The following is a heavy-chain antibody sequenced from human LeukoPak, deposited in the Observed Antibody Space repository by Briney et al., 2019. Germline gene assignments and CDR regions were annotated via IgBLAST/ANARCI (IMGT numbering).Heavy chain of an antibody. J-gene: IGHJ6*02. CDR1: GFTFGTYG. D-gene: IGHD3-3*01. V-gene: IGHV3-30*03. CDR2: IAYDGSNK. Sequence: PGGSLRLSCAASGFTFGTYGMHWVRQAPGRGLEWVAVIAYDGSNKYYADSVKGRFTISRDNSKNTLYLQMNSLRAEDTAVYYCARDYDFWSGYYVDYYYGMDVWGQGTTVTVSS. CDR3: ARDYDFWSGYYVDYYYGMDV.